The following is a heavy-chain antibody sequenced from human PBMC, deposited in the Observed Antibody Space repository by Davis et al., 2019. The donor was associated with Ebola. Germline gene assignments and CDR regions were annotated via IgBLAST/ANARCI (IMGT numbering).Heavy chain of an antibody. CDR2: ISGDGSNK. CDR3: AKRGEGNNWQHLDY. V-gene: IGHV3-30*18. CDR1: VITFSSYA. D-gene: IGHD1-1*01. Sequence: GESLKISCTDSVITFSSYAMTWVRQAPGKGLEWVALISGDGSNKYYADSVKGRFTISRDNSKSTVYLQMDSLRADDTALFYCAKRGEGNNWQHLDYWGQGTLVTVSS. J-gene: IGHJ4*02.